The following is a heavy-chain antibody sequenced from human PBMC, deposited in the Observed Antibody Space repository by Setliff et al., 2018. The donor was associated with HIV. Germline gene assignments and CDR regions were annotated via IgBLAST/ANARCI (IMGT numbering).Heavy chain of an antibody. D-gene: IGHD6-13*01. CDR2: IYYNGNT. CDR3: AAAEGQGPWYFFDN. J-gene: IGHJ4*02. CDR1: DASISSPIYY. Sequence: SETLSLTCSVSDASISSPIYYWGWIRQAPGKGLEWIGNIYYNGNTNYKPSLERRLTISVDTSKNQFSLSLSSVTATDTALYFCAAAEGQGPWYFFDNWGQGTQVTVSS. V-gene: IGHV4-39*01.